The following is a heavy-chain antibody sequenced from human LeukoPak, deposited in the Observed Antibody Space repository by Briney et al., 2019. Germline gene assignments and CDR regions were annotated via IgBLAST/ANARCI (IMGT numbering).Heavy chain of an antibody. J-gene: IGHJ4*02. V-gene: IGHV4-4*07. Sequence: PSETLSLTCTVSGGSISSYYWSWIRQPAGKGLEWIGRIYTSGSTNYNPSLKSRVTISVDTSKNQFSLKLSSVTAADTAVYYCARHRGLPPWGRKFAYGGQEPWVTVS. CDR1: GGSISSYY. CDR2: IYTSGST. D-gene: IGHD3-16*01. CDR3: ARHRGLPPWGRKFAY.